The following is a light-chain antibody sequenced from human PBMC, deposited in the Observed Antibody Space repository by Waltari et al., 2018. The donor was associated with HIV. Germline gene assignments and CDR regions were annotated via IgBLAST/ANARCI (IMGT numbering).Light chain of an antibody. J-gene: IGKJ1*01. V-gene: IGKV4-1*01. CDR2: WAS. Sequence: DIVMTQSPDSLAVSLGERAPINCKSSHSVLYSPNNKNYLAWYQHRPGHPPKLLIYWASTRESGVPDRFSGSGSWTDFTLTISNLQPEDVAVYYCQQYVTSPQTFGQGTKVEIK. CDR1: HSVLYSPNNKNY. CDR3: QQYVTSPQT.